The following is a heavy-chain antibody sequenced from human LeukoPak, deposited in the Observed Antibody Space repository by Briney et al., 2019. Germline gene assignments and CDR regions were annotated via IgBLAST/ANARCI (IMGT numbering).Heavy chain of an antibody. CDR3: AKSPSGSYDAYFDY. Sequence: PGGSLRLSCAASGFTFSSYAMTWVRQAPGKGLEWVLTISGSGGSTYYADSVKGRFTISRDNSKNTLYPQMNSLRAEDTAVYYCAKSPSGSYDAYFDYWGQGTLVTVSS. J-gene: IGHJ4*02. D-gene: IGHD1-26*01. CDR1: GFTFSSYA. V-gene: IGHV3-23*01. CDR2: ISGSGGST.